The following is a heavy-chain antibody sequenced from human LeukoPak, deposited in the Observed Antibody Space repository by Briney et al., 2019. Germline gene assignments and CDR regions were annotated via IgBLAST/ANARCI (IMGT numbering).Heavy chain of an antibody. CDR1: GYTFTTYD. V-gene: IGHV1-8*03. J-gene: IGHJ4*02. CDR2: LNPHSGST. CDR3: AAATNSGSALSSFDY. Sequence: ASVKVSCKTSGYTFTTYDINWVRQATGQGLEWMGWLNPHSGSTGYAKRFQGRVAITRNTSISTSYMELSSLRSEDTAVYYCAAATNSGSALSSFDYWGQGTLVTVSS. D-gene: IGHD5-12*01.